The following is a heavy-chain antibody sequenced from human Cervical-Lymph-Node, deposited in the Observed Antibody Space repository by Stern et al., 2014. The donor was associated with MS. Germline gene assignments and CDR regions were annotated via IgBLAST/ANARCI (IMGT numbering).Heavy chain of an antibody. D-gene: IGHD6-13*01. Sequence: QVQLVESGGGVVQPGRSLRLSCAASGFSFSRYAMHWVRQAPGQGLEWVALIWYDGSNPYYADSVTALFTNSRDNFKTTLYLQMNSLRAEGTAVDYCASAYSSSHYYFDYWGQGTLVTVSS. J-gene: IGHJ4*02. CDR3: ASAYSSSHYYFDY. CDR1: GFSFSRYA. V-gene: IGHV3-33*01. CDR2: IWYDGSNP.